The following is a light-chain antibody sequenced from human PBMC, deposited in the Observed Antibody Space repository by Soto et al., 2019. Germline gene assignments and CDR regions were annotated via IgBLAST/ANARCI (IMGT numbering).Light chain of an antibody. CDR1: QNINNW. Sequence: DIQMTQSPSTLSASVGDRVTITCRASQNINNWLAWYQQKPGKAPKLLIYKASTLESGVPSRFRGSGFGTEVTLTISSLQPDDFATYYCQQYNTYSFTFGPGAKVDIK. CDR3: QQYNTYSFT. V-gene: IGKV1-5*03. CDR2: KAS. J-gene: IGKJ3*01.